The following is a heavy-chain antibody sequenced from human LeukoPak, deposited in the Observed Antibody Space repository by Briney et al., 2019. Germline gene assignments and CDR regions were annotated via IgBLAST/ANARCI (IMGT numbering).Heavy chain of an antibody. D-gene: IGHD3/OR15-3a*01. J-gene: IGHJ4*02. V-gene: IGHV1-18*01. CDR1: GYSFTSFG. Sequence: GASVKVSCKTSGYSFTSFGIRWVRQAPGQGLEWMGWISAYNGNRRSAQKFQGRVSMTTDTSTSTAYMELRSLRFDDTAVFYCVRDLGVDTSLIFFDFWGQGTLVTVSS. CDR3: VRDLGVDTSLIFFDF. CDR2: ISAYNGNR.